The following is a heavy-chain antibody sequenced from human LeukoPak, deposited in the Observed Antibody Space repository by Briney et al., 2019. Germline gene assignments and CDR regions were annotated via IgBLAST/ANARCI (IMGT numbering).Heavy chain of an antibody. CDR2: ITGTGGTT. J-gene: IGHJ5*02. Sequence: GGSLRLSCAASGSTFSTYAMSWVRQAPGKGLEWVSAITGTGGTTYYAGSVKGRFTISRDNSKNMLYLQMNSLRAEDTAVYYCVKVAYSNWFDPWGQGTLVTVSS. V-gene: IGHV3-23*01. CDR1: GSTFSTYA. D-gene: IGHD4-11*01. CDR3: VKVAYSNWFDP.